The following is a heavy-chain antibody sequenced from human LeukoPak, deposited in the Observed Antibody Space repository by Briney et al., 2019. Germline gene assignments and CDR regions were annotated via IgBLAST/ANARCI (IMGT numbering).Heavy chain of an antibody. J-gene: IGHJ4*02. CDR2: ISGSGGST. D-gene: IGHD3-22*01. CDR1: GFTFSRYA. V-gene: IGHV3-23*01. Sequence: GGSLRLSCVATGFTFSRYAMSWVRQAPGKGLEWVSLISGSGGSTKYADSVKGRFTISRDNSKNTLYLQMNSLRAEDTAVYYCAKDQYDSSGPFDNWGQGTLVTVSS. CDR3: AKDQYDSSGPFDN.